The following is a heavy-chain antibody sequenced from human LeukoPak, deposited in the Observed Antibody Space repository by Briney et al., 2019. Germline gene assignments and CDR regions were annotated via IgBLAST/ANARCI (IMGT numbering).Heavy chain of an antibody. CDR3: ASNGYYCIEF. CDR2: IYHDGST. J-gene: IGHJ6*03. Sequence: TSGTLSLTCAVSGDSMSGTNWWSWVRQSPGKGLEWIGEIYHDGSTNYNPSLQSRVSISVDRSKRQFSLRLTSVIAADTAAYYCASNGYYCIEFWGNGTTATVSS. CDR1: GDSMSGTNW. V-gene: IGHV4-4*02. D-gene: IGHD2-8*01.